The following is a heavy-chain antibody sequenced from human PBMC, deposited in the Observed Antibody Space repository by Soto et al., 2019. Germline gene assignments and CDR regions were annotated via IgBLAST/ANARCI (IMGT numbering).Heavy chain of an antibody. Sequence: GGSLRLSCAASGFTFSSYGMHWVRQAPGKGLEWVSAIGGGGGYTYNADSVKGRFTISRDNSKNTVSLQLNSLKVEDTAVYFCAKGDSGGFPRYFDYRGQGTLVTVSS. CDR3: AKGDSGGFPRYFDY. CDR2: IGGGGGYT. V-gene: IGHV3-23*01. J-gene: IGHJ4*02. CDR1: GFTFSSYG. D-gene: IGHD3-22*01.